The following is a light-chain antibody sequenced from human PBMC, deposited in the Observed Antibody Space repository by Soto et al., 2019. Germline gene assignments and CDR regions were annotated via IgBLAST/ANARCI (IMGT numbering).Light chain of an antibody. CDR2: AAS. V-gene: IGKV1-27*01. J-gene: IGKJ5*01. CDR3: QRYKSAST. CDR1: QDISNY. Sequence: DIPMTQSPSSLSVSVGDSVTITCRASQDISNYLAWYQQRPGKVPQLLIYAASTLQSGVPSRFSGSGSGTDFTLTISSLQLEYFSIYYCQRYKSASTFRQGTRLEI.